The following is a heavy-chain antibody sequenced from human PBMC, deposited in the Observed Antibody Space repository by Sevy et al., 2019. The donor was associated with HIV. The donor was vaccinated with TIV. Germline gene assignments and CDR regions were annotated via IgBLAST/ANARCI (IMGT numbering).Heavy chain of an antibody. V-gene: IGHV3-21*01. CDR3: ARPPLNYYDSSGYYFA. CDR1: GFTFSSYS. CDR2: ISSSSSYI. Sequence: GGSLRLSCAASGFTFSSYSMNWVRQAPGKGLEWVSSISSSSSYIYYADSVKGRFTISSDNAKNSLYLQMNSLRAEDTAVYYCARPPLNYYDSSGYYFAGGQGTLVTVSS. D-gene: IGHD3-22*01. J-gene: IGHJ4*02.